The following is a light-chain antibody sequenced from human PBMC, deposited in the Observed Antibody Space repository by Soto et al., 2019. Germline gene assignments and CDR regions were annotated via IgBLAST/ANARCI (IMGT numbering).Light chain of an antibody. CDR2: DVS. V-gene: IGLV2-14*01. Sequence: QSALTQPASVSGVPGQSIRISCTRTSSDVGGYNYVSWYQQHPGKAPKFMIYDVSNRPSGVSNRFSGSKSGNTASLTISGLQAEDEADYYCSSYTTSNTRQIVFGTGTKVTVL. CDR1: SSDVGGYNY. J-gene: IGLJ1*01. CDR3: SSYTTSNTRQIV.